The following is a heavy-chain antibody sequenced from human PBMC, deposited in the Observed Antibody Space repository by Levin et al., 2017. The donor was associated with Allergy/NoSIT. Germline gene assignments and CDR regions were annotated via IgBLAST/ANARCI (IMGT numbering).Heavy chain of an antibody. V-gene: IGHV1-2*02. CDR3: ARSIAAADYNWFDS. J-gene: IGHJ5*01. Sequence: ASVKVSCKSFGYTFTGYHIHWVRQAPGQGLEWMGWINTNSGGTYFPQKFQGRVSMSRDTSISTAYMDLSRLKSGDTAMYYCARSIAAADYNWFDSWGQGTLVTVSS. D-gene: IGHD6-13*01. CDR1: GYTFTGYH. CDR2: INTNSGGT.